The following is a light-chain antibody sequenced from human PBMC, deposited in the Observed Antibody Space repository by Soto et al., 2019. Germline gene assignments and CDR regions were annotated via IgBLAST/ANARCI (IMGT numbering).Light chain of an antibody. V-gene: IGKV3-20*01. CDR1: QRFXYY. CDR2: XAS. J-gene: IGKJ1*01. Sequence: IVLTQSPATLSLSPGERVSLSCRASQRFXYYLRWFQRRPGQAPRLLIDXASTRATNIPAKFSGSGCGTDFTLTISRLEPEDVEVYYCQQYGSSRTFGQGTKVDI. CDR3: QQYGSSRT.